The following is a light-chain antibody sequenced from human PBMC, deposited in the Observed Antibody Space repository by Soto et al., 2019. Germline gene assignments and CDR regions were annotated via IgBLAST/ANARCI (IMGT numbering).Light chain of an antibody. CDR1: SSYIGGYNY. CDR3: SSYTSSRSYV. V-gene: IGLV2-14*01. CDR2: DVS. J-gene: IGLJ1*01. Sequence: THPSSFPEPPGQSTTIAHTGPSSYIGGYNYVSWYKQHPGKAPKLMIYDVSNRPSGVSNRFSGSKSGNTASLTISGLQAEDEADYYCSSYTSSRSYVFGTGTKVTVL.